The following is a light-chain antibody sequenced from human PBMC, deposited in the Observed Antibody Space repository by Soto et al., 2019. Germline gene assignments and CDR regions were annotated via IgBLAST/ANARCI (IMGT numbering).Light chain of an antibody. V-gene: IGLV2-14*01. CDR1: SSDVGGYNY. J-gene: IGLJ1*01. CDR3: SSYTSSSTHYV. CDR2: EVS. Sequence: QSALTQPASVSGSPGQSITISCTGTSSDVGGYNYVSWYQQHPDKAPKLMIYEVSNRPSGVSNRFSGSKSGNTASLTISGLQAEDEADYSCSSYTSSSTHYVFGTGTKLTVL.